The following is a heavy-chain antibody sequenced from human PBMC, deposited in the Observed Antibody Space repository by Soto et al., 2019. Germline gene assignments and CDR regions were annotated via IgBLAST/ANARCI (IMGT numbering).Heavy chain of an antibody. V-gene: IGHV1-3*01. CDR3: AHRHPVGATKAAFDY. D-gene: IGHD1-26*01. CDR1: GYTFTSYA. Sequence: ASVKVSCKASGYTFTSYAIHWVRQAPGQRLEWMGWINAGNGNTKYSQKFQGRVIITRDTSAGTAYMELRSLRSEDTATYYCAHRHPVGATKAAFDYWGQGTLVTVSS. CDR2: INAGNGNT. J-gene: IGHJ4*02.